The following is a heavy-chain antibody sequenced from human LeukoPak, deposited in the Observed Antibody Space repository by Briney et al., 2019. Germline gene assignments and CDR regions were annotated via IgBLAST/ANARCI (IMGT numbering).Heavy chain of an antibody. Sequence: GWSLRLSCAASGFTFSNYWMSWVRQAPGTGLEWVASIKPDGSARSYVDSVKGRFTISRDNAKKSLSLQMNSLRAEDTAVYFCARQTTVVTEFDYWGQGTLVTVSS. CDR1: GFTFSNYW. D-gene: IGHD4-23*01. V-gene: IGHV3-7*05. J-gene: IGHJ4*02. CDR3: ARQTTVVTEFDY. CDR2: IKPDGSAR.